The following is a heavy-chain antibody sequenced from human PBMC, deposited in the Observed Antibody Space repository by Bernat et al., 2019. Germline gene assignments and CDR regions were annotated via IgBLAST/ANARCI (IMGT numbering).Heavy chain of an antibody. V-gene: IGHV3-11*05. J-gene: IGHJ4*02. CDR2: ISNSRSYT. Sequence: QVQLVESGGGLVKPGGSLRLSCAASGFTFSDYYMSWIRQAPGKGLEWVLYISNSRSYTNYADSVKGRFTISRDNAKNSLYLQMNSLRAEDTAVYYCARDRLHYDILTGYYLFDYWGQGTLVTVSS. CDR1: GFTFSDYY. CDR3: ARDRLHYDILTGYYLFDY. D-gene: IGHD3-9*01.